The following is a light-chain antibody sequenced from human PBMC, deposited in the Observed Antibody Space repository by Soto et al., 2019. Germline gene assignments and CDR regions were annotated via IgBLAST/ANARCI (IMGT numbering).Light chain of an antibody. CDR1: SSDVGNYNY. J-gene: IGLJ2*01. CDR2: DVS. Sequence: QSALTEPRSVSGSPGQSVTISCSGTSSDVGNYNYVSWYQQHPGKAPKLMIYDVSKRPSGVHDRFSGSKSGNTASLTISGLQAEDEADYYCCSYAGSYSVVFGGGTKLTVL. CDR3: CSYAGSYSVV. V-gene: IGLV2-11*01.